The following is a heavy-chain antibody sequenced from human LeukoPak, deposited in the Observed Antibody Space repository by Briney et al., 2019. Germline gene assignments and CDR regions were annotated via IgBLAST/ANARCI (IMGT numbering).Heavy chain of an antibody. D-gene: IGHD6-13*01. CDR3: ARDYGDSSSWYGVFYWFDP. J-gene: IGHJ5*02. Sequence: ASVKVSCRASGGTFSSYAISWVRQAPGQGLEWMGGIIPIFGTVNYAQKFQGRVTITAYESTSTAYMELSSLRSEDTAVYYCARDYGDSSSWYGVFYWFDPWGQGTLVTVSS. CDR1: GGTFSSYA. CDR2: IIPIFGTV. V-gene: IGHV1-69*13.